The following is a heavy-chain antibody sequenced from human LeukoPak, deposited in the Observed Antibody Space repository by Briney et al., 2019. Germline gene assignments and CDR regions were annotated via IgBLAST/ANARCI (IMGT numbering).Heavy chain of an antibody. D-gene: IGHD2-8*01. Sequence: SETLSLTCTVSGGSISSSSYYWGWIRQPPGKGLEWIGSIYYSGSTYYNPSLKSRVTISVDTSKNQFSLKLSSVTAADTAVYYCARPNPILYYGMDVWGQGTTVTVSS. CDR3: ARPNPILYYGMDV. CDR2: IYYSGST. CDR1: GGSISSSSYY. J-gene: IGHJ6*02. V-gene: IGHV4-39*01.